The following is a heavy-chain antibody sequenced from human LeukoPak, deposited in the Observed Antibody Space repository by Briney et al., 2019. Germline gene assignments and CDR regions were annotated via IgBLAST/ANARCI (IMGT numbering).Heavy chain of an antibody. J-gene: IGHJ6*02. CDR3: AGGAGVYYYGMDV. CDR2: ISGGGSAT. Sequence: GGSLRLSCAASGFTFSNYGLNWVRQAPGKGLEWVSAISGGGSATYYTDSVKGRFTISRDNSKNTLFLQMNTLRVDDTAVYYCAGGAGVYYYGMDVWGQGTSVTVSS. V-gene: IGHV3-23*01. CDR1: GFTFSNYG.